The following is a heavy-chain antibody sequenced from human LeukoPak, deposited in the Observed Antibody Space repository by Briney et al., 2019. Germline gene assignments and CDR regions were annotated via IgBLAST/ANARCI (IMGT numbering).Heavy chain of an antibody. CDR3: AELGITMIGXV. Sequence: GGSLRLSCAASGFTFSIYEMNWVRQAPRKGLEWVSYISSSGSTIYYADSVKGRFTISRDNAKNSLYLQMNSLRAEDTAVYYCAELGITMIGXVWGXXTTXTISS. CDR2: ISSSGSTI. V-gene: IGHV3-48*03. J-gene: IGHJ6*03. CDR1: GFTFSIYE. D-gene: IGHD3-10*02.